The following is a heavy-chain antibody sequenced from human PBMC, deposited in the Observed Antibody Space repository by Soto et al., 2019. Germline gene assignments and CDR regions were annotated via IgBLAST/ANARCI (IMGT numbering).Heavy chain of an antibody. D-gene: IGHD2-15*01. V-gene: IGHV3-23*01. CDR1: GFTFSSYA. J-gene: IGHJ4*02. CDR3: EKGAVVARSIYFDY. Sequence: EVQLLESGGGLVQPGGSLRLSCAASGFTFSSYALSWVRQAPGKGLEWVSAISGSGGSTYYAYSVKGRFTISRDNSKNALYLHMNRLRADDTAVYYCEKGAVVARSIYFDYWGQGTLVNVSS. CDR2: ISGSGGST.